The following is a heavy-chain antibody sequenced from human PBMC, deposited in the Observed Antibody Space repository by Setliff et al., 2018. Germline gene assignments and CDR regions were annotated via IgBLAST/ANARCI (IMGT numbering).Heavy chain of an antibody. CDR2: IWYDGSNK. J-gene: IGHJ4*02. D-gene: IGHD6-19*01. V-gene: IGHV3-33*06. CDR1: GYTFTSYG. CDR3: AKAGSGWYGLGDY. Sequence: SCKASGYTFTSYGISWVRQAPGQGLEWMAVIWYDGSNKYYADSVKGRFTISRDNSKNTLYLQMNSLRAEDTAVYYCAKAGSGWYGLGDYWGQGTLVTVSS.